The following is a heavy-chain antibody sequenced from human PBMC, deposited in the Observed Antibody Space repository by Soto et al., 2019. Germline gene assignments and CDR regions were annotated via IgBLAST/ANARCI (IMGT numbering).Heavy chain of an antibody. V-gene: IGHV1-69*02. Sequence: QVQLVQSGAEVKKPGSSVKVSCKSSGGTFNSYTIIWVRQAPGQGLEWMGRIIPMIGLTNYAQKFQGRVAITADKSTGAAYMELGSLRSEDTATYYCARALPVAANNAFDIWGQGTMVTVSS. D-gene: IGHD2-15*01. CDR2: IIPMIGLT. CDR3: ARALPVAANNAFDI. CDR1: GGTFNSYT. J-gene: IGHJ3*02.